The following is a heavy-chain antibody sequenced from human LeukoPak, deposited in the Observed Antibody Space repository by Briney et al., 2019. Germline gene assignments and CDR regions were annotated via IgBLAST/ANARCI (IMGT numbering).Heavy chain of an antibody. CDR2: IYYSGST. V-gene: IGHV4-59*01. D-gene: IGHD6-19*01. CDR3: ARDSTGYSSGWYYYYYRDV. CDR1: GGSISSYY. J-gene: IGHJ6*03. Sequence: SETLPLTCTVSGGSISSYYWSWIRQPPGKGLEWIGYIYYSGSTNYNPSLKSRVTISVDTSKNQFSLKLSSVTAADTAVYYCARDSTGYSSGWYYYYYRDVWGKGTTVTVSS.